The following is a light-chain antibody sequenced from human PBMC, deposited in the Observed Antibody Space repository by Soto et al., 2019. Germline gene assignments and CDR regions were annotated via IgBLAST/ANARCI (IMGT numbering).Light chain of an antibody. CDR2: RNN. CDR1: SSNIGSNY. Sequence: QSVLTQPPSATGTPGQRVTISCSGSSSNIGSNYVYWYQQLPGTAPKLLIYRNNQRPSGVPDRFSGSKSGTSASLAISGLRSEDVAGYYCAAWDDSLSGPVFGGGTQLTVL. CDR3: AAWDDSLSGPV. V-gene: IGLV1-47*01. J-gene: IGLJ7*01.